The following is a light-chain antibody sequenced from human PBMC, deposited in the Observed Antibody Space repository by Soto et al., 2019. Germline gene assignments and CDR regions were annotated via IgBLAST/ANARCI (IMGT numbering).Light chain of an antibody. V-gene: IGLV2-14*02. J-gene: IGLJ3*02. CDR3: SSYAGGIKWV. CDR1: SGFVGSFSL. CDR2: EGH. Sequence: QSVLAQPASVSGSPGQSITISCTGTSGFVGSFSLVSWYQQHPGKAPKVMISEGHRRPSGVPDRFSGSKSGNTASLTVSGLQAEDEADYYCSSYAGGIKWVFGGGTKLTVL.